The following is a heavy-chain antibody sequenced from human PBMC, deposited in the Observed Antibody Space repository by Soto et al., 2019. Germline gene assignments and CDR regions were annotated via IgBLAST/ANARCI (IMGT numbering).Heavy chain of an antibody. J-gene: IGHJ5*02. CDR1: GGSISSYY. V-gene: IGHV4-59*05. CDR2: IYYSGST. D-gene: IGHD6-13*01. CDR3: ARRYAFSSSWSNWFDP. Sequence: SETLSLTCTVSGGSISSYYWSWIRQPPGKGLEWIGSIYYSGSTYYNPSLKSRVTISVDTSKNQFSLKLSSVTAADTAVYYCARRYAFSSSWSNWFDPWGQGTLVTVSS.